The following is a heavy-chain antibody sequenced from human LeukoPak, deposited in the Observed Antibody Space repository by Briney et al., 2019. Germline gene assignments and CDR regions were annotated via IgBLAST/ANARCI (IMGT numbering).Heavy chain of an antibody. Sequence: PGGSLRLSCAASGFTFSSYWMHWVRQAPGKGLVWVSRINSDGSSTSYADSVKGRLTISRDNAKNTLYLQMNSLRAEDTAVYYCARDREAGKWLPTGYWGQGTLVTVSS. CDR2: INSDGSST. CDR3: ARDREAGKWLPTGY. J-gene: IGHJ4*02. D-gene: IGHD6-19*01. V-gene: IGHV3-74*01. CDR1: GFTFSSYW.